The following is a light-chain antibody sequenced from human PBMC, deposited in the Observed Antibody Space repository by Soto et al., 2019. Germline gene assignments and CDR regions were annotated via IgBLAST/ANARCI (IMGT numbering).Light chain of an antibody. CDR3: QAWDSSIHV. CDR2: QDS. J-gene: IGLJ1*01. CDR1: KLGDKY. V-gene: IGLV3-1*01. Sequence: SYELTQPPSVSVSPGQTASITCSGDKLGDKYACWYQQKPGQSPVLVIYQDSKRPSGIPERFSGSNSGNTATLTISGTQAMDEADYYCQAWDSSIHVFGTGTNLTVL.